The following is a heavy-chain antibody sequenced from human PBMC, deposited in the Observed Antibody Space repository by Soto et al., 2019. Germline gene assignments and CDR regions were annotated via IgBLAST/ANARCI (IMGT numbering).Heavy chain of an antibody. J-gene: IGHJ6*02. CDR2: IIPIFGTP. D-gene: IGHD2-2*01. CDR3: ARERSVGYCITTTCPKPCYYYAMDV. V-gene: IGHV1-69*12. CDR1: GGTFTNYA. Sequence: QVQLVQSGAEVKKPGSSLKVSCKASGGTFTNYAFSWVRQAPGQGPEWMGGIIPIFGTPDYAQKFQGRVIITADESTRTVSMELTSLRSDDTAVYYCARERSVGYCITTTCPKPCYYYAMDVWGQGTTVTVSS.